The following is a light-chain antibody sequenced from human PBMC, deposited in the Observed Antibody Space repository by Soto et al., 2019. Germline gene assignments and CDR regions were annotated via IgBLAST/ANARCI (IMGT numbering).Light chain of an antibody. CDR2: GAS. J-gene: IGKJ1*01. CDR1: QIVSNNY. CDR3: QQYGNSLPWT. Sequence: EIVLTQSPGTLSLSPGEGATLSCRASQIVSNNYLAWYQQKPGQAPRLLVYGASRRATGIPDRFSGSGSGTDFTLTISRLEPEDLAVYYCQQYGNSLPWTFGQGTKV. V-gene: IGKV3-20*01.